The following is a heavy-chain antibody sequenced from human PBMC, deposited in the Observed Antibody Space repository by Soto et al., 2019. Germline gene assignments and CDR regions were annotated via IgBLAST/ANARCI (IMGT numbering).Heavy chain of an antibody. J-gene: IGHJ4*02. Sequence: VASVKVSCKXSGYSITDYTIHWVRQAPGHGLEWMGWIAPGNGNARFSQKFQGRITITWDTPANIAYMELSSLRSEDTSLYYCARDFGSHSSPFDYWGQGTLVTVSS. CDR2: IAPGNGNA. D-gene: IGHD6-6*01. V-gene: IGHV1-3*01. CDR1: GYSITDYT. CDR3: ARDFGSHSSPFDY.